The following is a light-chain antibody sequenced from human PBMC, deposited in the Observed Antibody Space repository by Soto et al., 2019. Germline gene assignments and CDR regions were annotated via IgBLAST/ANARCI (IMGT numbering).Light chain of an antibody. CDR1: QSVSSN. V-gene: IGKV3D-15*01. CDR3: QQYYSYPLT. J-gene: IGKJ4*01. CDR2: GAS. Sequence: EIVMTQSPATLSLSPGERATLSCRASQSVSSNLAWYQQKPGQAPRLLISGASTRATGIPARFSGSGSGSEFTLTISCLQSEDFATYYCQQYYSYPLTFGGGTKVDIK.